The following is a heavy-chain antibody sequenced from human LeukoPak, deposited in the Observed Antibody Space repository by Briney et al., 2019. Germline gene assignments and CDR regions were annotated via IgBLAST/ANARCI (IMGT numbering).Heavy chain of an antibody. J-gene: IGHJ5*02. Sequence: PSETLSLTCTVSGYSISSGYYWGWIRQPPGKGLEWIGEINHSGSTNYNPSLKSRVTISVDTSKNQFSLKLSSVTAADTAVYYCARRRLLRYNWFDPWGQGTLVTVSS. CDR1: GYSISSGYY. D-gene: IGHD4-23*01. V-gene: IGHV4-38-2*02. CDR3: ARRRLLRYNWFDP. CDR2: INHSGST.